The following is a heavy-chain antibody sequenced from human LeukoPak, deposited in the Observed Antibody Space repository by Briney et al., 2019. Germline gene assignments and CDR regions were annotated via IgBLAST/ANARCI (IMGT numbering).Heavy chain of an antibody. CDR1: GFTFDDYA. CDR2: ISWNSGSI. D-gene: IGHD5-18*01. V-gene: IGHV3-9*01. CDR3: AKTAGVRGYSYGSVDY. Sequence: GGSLRLSCAASGFTFDDYAMHWVRQAPGKGLEWVSGISWNSGSIGYADSVKGRFTISRDNAKNSLYLQMNSLRAEDTALYYCAKTAGVRGYSYGSVDYWGQGTLVTVSS. J-gene: IGHJ4*02.